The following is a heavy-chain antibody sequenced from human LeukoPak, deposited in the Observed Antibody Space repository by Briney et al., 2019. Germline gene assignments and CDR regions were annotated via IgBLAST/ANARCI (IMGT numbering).Heavy chain of an antibody. D-gene: IGHD4-17*01. CDR2: ISGNGGST. V-gene: IGHV3-23*01. CDR3: AKGAKGTTGGEYFQH. CDR1: GITFSSYA. J-gene: IGHJ1*01. Sequence: PGRSLTLSCAASGITFSSYAMSWVRQAPGKGLEWVSSISGNGGSTYYADSVKGRFTISRDNSKNTLYLQMNSLRAEDTAVYYCAKGAKGTTGGEYFQHWGQGTLATVSS.